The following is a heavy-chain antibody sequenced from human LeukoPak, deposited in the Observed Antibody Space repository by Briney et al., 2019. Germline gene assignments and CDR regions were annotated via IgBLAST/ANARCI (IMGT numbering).Heavy chain of an antibody. V-gene: IGHV1-2*02. CDR1: GYTFTAYY. D-gene: IGHD3-16*01. Sequence: SSVKVSCKASGYTFTAYYIHWLRQPPGQQLEWMGWINPISGGTKFAQKFQGRVTMTRNTYINTDYMELSSLRTDDTAVYYYTREGIRVTFGGIWGQGTLVTVSS. CDR2: INPISGGT. CDR3: TREGIRVTFGGI. J-gene: IGHJ4*02.